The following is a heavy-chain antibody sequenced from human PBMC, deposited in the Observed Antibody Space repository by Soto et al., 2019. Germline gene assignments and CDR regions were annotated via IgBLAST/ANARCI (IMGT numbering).Heavy chain of an antibody. CDR2: ISAYNGNT. V-gene: IGHV1-18*04. D-gene: IGHD3-9*01. CDR1: GYTFTSYG. CDR3: ARDRDDILTGYYKGVDWFDP. Sequence: ASVKVSCKASGYTFTSYGISWVRQAPGQGLEWMGWISAYNGNTNYAQKPQGRVTMTTDTSTSTAYMELRSLRSDDTAVYYGARDRDDILTGYYKGVDWFDPWGQGTLVTVSS. J-gene: IGHJ5*02.